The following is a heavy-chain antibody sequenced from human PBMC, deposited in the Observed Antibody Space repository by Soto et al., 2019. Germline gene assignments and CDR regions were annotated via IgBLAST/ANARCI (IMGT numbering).Heavy chain of an antibody. CDR3: TTDSSGSDI. V-gene: IGHV3-74*01. CDR2: INTDGSGT. Sequence: GGSLRLSCTASGFTFSSDWMHWVRQAPGKGLEWVSRINTDGSGTSYADSVKGRFTISRDNAQNTLYLQMNSLKTEDTAVYYCTTDSSGSDIWGQGTMVTVSS. D-gene: IGHD6-19*01. J-gene: IGHJ3*02. CDR1: GFTFSSDW.